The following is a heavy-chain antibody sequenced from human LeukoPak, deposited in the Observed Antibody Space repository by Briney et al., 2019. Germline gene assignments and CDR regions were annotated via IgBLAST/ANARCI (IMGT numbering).Heavy chain of an antibody. CDR2: ITFSGSTI. D-gene: IGHD5-24*01. V-gene: IGHV3-48*03. CDR1: GFPFSSYS. Sequence: GGSLRLSCAASGFPFSSYSMNWVRQAPGKGLEWVSSITFSGSTIYYADSVKGRFTISRDNAKNSLYLQMNSLRAEDTAVYYCARKMATISRNFDYWGQGTLVTVSS. J-gene: IGHJ4*02. CDR3: ARKMATISRNFDY.